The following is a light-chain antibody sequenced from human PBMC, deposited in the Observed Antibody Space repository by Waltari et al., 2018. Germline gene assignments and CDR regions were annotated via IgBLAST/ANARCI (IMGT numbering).Light chain of an antibody. V-gene: IGKV1-39*01. CDR3: QQSYSPLYT. J-gene: IGKJ2*01. CDR2: AAY. Sequence: DIQMTQSPSSLSASVGDRVTLTCRASQSISGYLNWYQQKSGQAPKLLFYAAYTLLSGVPSRFRGSGSGTVFTLTITSLQPEDFATYYCQQSYSPLYTFGQGTKLEIE. CDR1: QSISGY.